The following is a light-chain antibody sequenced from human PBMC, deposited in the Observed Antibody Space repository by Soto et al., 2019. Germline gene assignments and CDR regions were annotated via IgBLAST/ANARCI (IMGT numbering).Light chain of an antibody. V-gene: IGKV3-20*01. Sequence: EIVLTQSPGTLSLSPGERATLSCRASQSISNSYLAWYQQKPGQAPRLLIYGASSRATGIPDRFGGSGSGTDFTLTISRLAPEDFAVYYCQQYGSSLRTFGQGTKVEIK. CDR3: QQYGSSLRT. CDR2: GAS. J-gene: IGKJ1*01. CDR1: QSISNSY.